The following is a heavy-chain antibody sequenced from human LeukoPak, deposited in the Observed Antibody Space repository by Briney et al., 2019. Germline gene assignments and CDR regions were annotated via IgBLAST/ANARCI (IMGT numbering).Heavy chain of an antibody. CDR3: ARVTGYMIEDYFDY. D-gene: IGHD3-22*01. V-gene: IGHV4-59*01. CDR1: GGSISSYY. Sequence: SETLSLTCTVSGGSISSYYWSWIRQPPGKGLEWIGYIYYSGSTNYNPPLKSRVTISVDTSNNQFSLKLSSVTAADTAVYYCARVTGYMIEDYFDYWGQGTLVTVSS. J-gene: IGHJ4*02. CDR2: IYYSGST.